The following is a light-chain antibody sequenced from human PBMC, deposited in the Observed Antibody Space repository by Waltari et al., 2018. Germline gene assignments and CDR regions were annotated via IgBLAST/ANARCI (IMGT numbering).Light chain of an antibody. CDR3: SSYANSNTLL. J-gene: IGLJ2*01. Sequence: QSALTQPASVSGSPGQSITIPCTGSNRDIGGYNFVAWHQQHPGKVPKLMIYDVTNRPSGVSNRFSGSKSGNTASLTISGLQAEDEADYYCSSYANSNTLLFGGGTKLAVL. V-gene: IGLV2-14*03. CDR2: DVT. CDR1: NRDIGGYNF.